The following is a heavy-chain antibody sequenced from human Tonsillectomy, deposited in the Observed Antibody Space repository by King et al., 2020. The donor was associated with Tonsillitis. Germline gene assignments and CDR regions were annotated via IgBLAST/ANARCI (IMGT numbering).Heavy chain of an antibody. J-gene: IGHJ4*02. CDR3: AKVDPFDY. Sequence: VQLVESGGGLVQPGGSLRLSCAASGFTFSSSAMSWVRQAPGKGLEWISAISGSGGRTYYADSVKGRFTISRDNSKSTLYLQMNSLGVEDTAVYYCAKVDPFDYWGQGTLVTVSS. CDR2: ISGSGGRT. CDR1: GFTFSSSA. D-gene: IGHD3/OR15-3a*01. V-gene: IGHV3-23*04.